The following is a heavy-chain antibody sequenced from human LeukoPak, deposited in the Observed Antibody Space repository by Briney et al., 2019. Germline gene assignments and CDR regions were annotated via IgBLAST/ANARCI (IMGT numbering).Heavy chain of an antibody. CDR1: GDSVSSNSVT. J-gene: IGHJ5*02. CDR2: TYYRSTWYN. D-gene: IGHD2-2*01. Sequence: SQTLSLTCAISGDSVSSNSVTWNWIRQSPARGLEWLGRTYYRSTWYNDYAVSVRGRITVNPDTSKNQFSLHLNSVTPEDTAVYYCARRLTQYDCFDPWGQGILVTVSS. V-gene: IGHV6-1*01. CDR3: ARRLTQYDCFDP.